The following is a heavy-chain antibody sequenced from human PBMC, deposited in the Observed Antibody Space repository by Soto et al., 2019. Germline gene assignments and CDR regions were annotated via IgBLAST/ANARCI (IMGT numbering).Heavy chain of an antibody. CDR3: ASSLAIYCGGDCYFDY. V-gene: IGHV4-30-4*01. J-gene: IGHJ4*02. CDR2: IYYSGST. CDR1: GGSISSGYYY. D-gene: IGHD2-21*02. Sequence: PSETLSLTCTVSGGSISSGYYYWSRIRQPPGKGLEWIGYIYYSGSTYYNPSLKSRVTISVDTSKNQFSLKLSSVTAADTAVYYCASSLAIYCGGDCYFDYWGQGTLVTVSS.